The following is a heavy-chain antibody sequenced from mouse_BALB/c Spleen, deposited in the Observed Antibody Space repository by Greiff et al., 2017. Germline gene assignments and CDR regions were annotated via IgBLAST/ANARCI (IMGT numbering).Heavy chain of an antibody. CDR1: GYTFTDYA. V-gene: IGHV1S137*01. CDR3: ARRGILYAMDY. Sequence: QVQLQQSGAELVRPGVSVKISCKGSGYTFTDYAMHWVKQSHAKSLEWIGVISTYYGDASYNQKFKGKATMTVDKSSSTAYMELARLTSEDSAIYYCARRGILYAMDYWGQGTSVTVSS. J-gene: IGHJ4*01. CDR2: ISTYYGDA.